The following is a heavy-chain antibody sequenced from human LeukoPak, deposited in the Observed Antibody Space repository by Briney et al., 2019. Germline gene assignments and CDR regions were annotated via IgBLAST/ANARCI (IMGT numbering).Heavy chain of an antibody. J-gene: IGHJ4*02. CDR1: GFTFSHYG. CDR3: AKSNYFDSGGYYFFDY. V-gene: IGHV3-23*01. D-gene: IGHD3-22*01. Sequence: GGSLRLSCVASGFTFSHYGMNWVRQAPGKGLEWVSGISVSGGSTNYADSVKGRFTISRDNSKNTLYLQMNSLRAEDTAVYYCAKSNYFDSGGYYFFDYWGQGTLATVSS. CDR2: ISVSGGST.